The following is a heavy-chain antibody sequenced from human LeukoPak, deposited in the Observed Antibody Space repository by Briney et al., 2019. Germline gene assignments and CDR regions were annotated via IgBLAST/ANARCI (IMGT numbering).Heavy chain of an antibody. CDR3: ASWNIENT. J-gene: IGHJ3*02. CDR2: INAGNGNT. CDR1: GYTFTSYA. Sequence: ASVKVSCKASGYTFTSYAMHWVRQAPGQRLEWMGWINAGNGNTKYSQKFQGRVTITGDTSTNTAYMELRRLRSDDTAMYFCASWNIENTWGRGTLVTVSS. V-gene: IGHV1-3*01. D-gene: IGHD1/OR15-1a*01.